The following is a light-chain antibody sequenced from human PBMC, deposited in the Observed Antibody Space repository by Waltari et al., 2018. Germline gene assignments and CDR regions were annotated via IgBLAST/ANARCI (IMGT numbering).Light chain of an antibody. V-gene: IGKV1-39*01. J-gene: IGKJ2*01. CDR1: QSISTF. CDR3: QHYDSIPRT. CDR2: AAS. Sequence: DIHITQSPSSLSASVGHRHTITCRASQSISTFLNWYQQKPGKAPKLLIYAASILQTGVPSTFTGSGSGTDFTFTISSLQPEDFAAYYCQHYDSIPRTFGQGTKVEIK.